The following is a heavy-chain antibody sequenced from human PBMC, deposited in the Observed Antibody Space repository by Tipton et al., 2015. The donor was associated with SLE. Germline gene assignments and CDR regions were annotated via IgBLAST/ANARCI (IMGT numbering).Heavy chain of an antibody. V-gene: IGHV4-39*07. CDR2: INHSGST. CDR3: ARESRRAYYYDSSGYSY. Sequence: TLSLTCTVSGGSISSGTYSWSWIRQPPGKGLEWIGEINHSGSTNYNPSLKSRVTISVDTSKNQFSLKLSSVTAADTAVYYCARESRRAYYYDSSGYSYWGQGTLVTVSS. CDR1: GGSISSGTYS. J-gene: IGHJ4*02. D-gene: IGHD3-22*01.